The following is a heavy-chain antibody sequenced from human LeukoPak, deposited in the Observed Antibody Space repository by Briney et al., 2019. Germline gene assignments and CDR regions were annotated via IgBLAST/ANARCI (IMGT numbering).Heavy chain of an antibody. CDR2: IIPILGIA. V-gene: IGHV1-69*04. J-gene: IGHJ6*02. CDR3: ATGYCSGGSCYYYYGMDV. CDR1: GGTFISYA. D-gene: IGHD2-15*01. Sequence: GASVKVSCKASGGTFISYAISWVRQAPGQGLEWMGRIIPILGIANYAQKFQGRVTMTEDTSTDTAYMELSSLRSEDTAVYYCATGYCSGGSCYYYYGMDVWGQGTTVTVSS.